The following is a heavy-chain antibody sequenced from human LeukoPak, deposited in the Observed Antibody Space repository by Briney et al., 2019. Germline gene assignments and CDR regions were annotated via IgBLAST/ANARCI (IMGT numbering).Heavy chain of an antibody. V-gene: IGHV3-15*01. D-gene: IGHD3-22*01. J-gene: IGHJ4*02. CDR1: GFTFSNAW. CDR2: IKSKTDGGTT. CDR3: TTVSMIVGRYFDY. Sequence: PGGSLRLSCAASGFTFSNAWMSWVRQAPGKGLEWVGRIKSKTDGGTTDYAAPVKGRFTISRDDSKNTLYLQMNSLKTEDTAVYYCTTVSMIVGRYFDYWSQGTLVTVSS.